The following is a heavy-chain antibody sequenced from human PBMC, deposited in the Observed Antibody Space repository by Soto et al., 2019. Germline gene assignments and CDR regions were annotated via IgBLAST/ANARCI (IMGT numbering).Heavy chain of an antibody. V-gene: IGHV3-48*03. Sequence: GGSLRLSCAASGFTFSSYEMNWVRQAPGKGLEWVSYISSSGSTIYYADSVKGRFTISRDNAKNSLYLQMNSLRAEDTAVYYCARAHYYDSSGYYWAFDYWGQGTLVTVSS. CDR2: ISSSGSTI. CDR1: GFTFSSYE. CDR3: ARAHYYDSSGYYWAFDY. J-gene: IGHJ4*02. D-gene: IGHD3-22*01.